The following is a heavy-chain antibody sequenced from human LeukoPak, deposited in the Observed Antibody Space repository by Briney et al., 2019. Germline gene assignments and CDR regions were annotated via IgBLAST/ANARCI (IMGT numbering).Heavy chain of an antibody. D-gene: IGHD6-13*01. V-gene: IGHV4-59*08. J-gene: IGHJ4*02. CDR2: IYYSGST. Sequence: SETLSLTCTVSGGSISSYYWSWIRQPPGKGLEWIGYIYYSGSTNYNPSLKSRVTISVDTSKNQFSLKLSSVTAADTAVYYCARRGGSWYPFDYWGQGTLVTVSS. CDR3: ARRGGSWYPFDY. CDR1: GGSISSYY.